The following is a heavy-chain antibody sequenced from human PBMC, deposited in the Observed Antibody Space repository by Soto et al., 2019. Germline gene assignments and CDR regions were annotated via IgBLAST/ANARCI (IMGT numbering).Heavy chain of an antibody. CDR2: INYSGKT. V-gene: IGHV4-38-2*01. CDR1: GYSISSGYY. CDR3: GRSVDDYGSYIDS. Sequence: SETLSLTCGVSGYSISSGYYWAWSRQPPGKGLEWIGSINYSGKTYHNPSLRSRVTMSVDTSKNQLSLKLTSVTAADTAVYYCGRSVDDYGSYIDSWGQGTLVTVSS. J-gene: IGHJ5*01. D-gene: IGHD4-17*01.